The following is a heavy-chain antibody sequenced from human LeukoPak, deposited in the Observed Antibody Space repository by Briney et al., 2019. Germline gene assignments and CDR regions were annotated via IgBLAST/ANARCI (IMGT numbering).Heavy chain of an antibody. CDR3: ARGRSGELTWAFTLDS. Sequence: ASVTVSCKASGYTFTGYYMHWVRQAPGQGREGMGWMNPNSGGTKYAQKFQGRVTMTRDMSISTPYMELSRLRPDDTAVYYCARGRSGELTWAFTLDSWGQGTLVTVSS. V-gene: IGHV1-2*02. CDR1: GYTFTGYY. D-gene: IGHD3-10*01. J-gene: IGHJ4*02. CDR2: MNPNSGGT.